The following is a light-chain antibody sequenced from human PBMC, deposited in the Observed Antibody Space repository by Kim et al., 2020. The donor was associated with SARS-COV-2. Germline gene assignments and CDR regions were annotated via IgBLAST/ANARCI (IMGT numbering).Light chain of an antibody. CDR1: QSIGTW. Sequence: DIQMTQSPSILSVSVGDRVTITCRASQSIGTWLAWYQQKPGKAPRLLIYEASNFDSGVPSRFSGSGSGTEFTLTISSLQTDDLATYYCQQYNRSPGLTFGGGTKVDIK. J-gene: IGKJ4*01. CDR2: EAS. CDR3: QQYNRSPGLT. V-gene: IGKV1-5*03.